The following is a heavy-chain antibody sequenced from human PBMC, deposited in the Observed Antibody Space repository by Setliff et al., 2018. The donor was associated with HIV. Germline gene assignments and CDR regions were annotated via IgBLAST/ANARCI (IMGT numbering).Heavy chain of an antibody. D-gene: IGHD5-18*01. CDR2: INPSDGTK. J-gene: IGHJ4*02. CDR3: ARGRGYTYDFQY. V-gene: IGHV1-46*01. Sequence: EASVKVSCKASGYTLSNYYIHRVRQAPGQGLDWMGIINPSDGTKIYAQNFQGRVTMTRDTSTSTVYMELSSLTSGDTAVYYCARGRGYTYDFQYWGQGTLVTVSS. CDR1: GYTLSNYY.